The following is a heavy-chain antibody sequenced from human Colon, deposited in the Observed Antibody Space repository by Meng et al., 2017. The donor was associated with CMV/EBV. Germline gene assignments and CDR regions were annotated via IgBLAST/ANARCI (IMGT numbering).Heavy chain of an antibody. CDR3: ARVKCGTTSCSQGLDP. CDR1: GYGFTDYY. V-gene: IGHV1-2*02. CDR2: INPNGGGT. J-gene: IGHJ5*02. D-gene: IGHD2-2*01. Sequence: ASVKVSCKASGYGFTDYYLHWVRQAPGQGLEWMGWINPNGGGTDYAQKFQDRVTLTRDTSVNTAYLEVRRLTSDDTAVYYCARVKCGTTSCSQGLDPWGQGTLVTVSS.